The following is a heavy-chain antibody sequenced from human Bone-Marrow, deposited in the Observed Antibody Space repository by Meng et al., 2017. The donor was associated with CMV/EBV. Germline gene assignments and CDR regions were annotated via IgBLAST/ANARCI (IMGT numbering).Heavy chain of an antibody. V-gene: IGHV5-51*01. CDR2: IYPDDSDT. CDR3: AVHPAGVSGATYFDY. Sequence: SGYSFTSYWIGWERQMPGKGLEWVGIIYPDDSDTKYSPTFQGEVTISADKSISTAYLQWSSLKASDTAMYYCAVHPAGVSGATYFDYWGQGTLVTVSS. D-gene: IGHD2-8*01. J-gene: IGHJ4*02. CDR1: GYSFTSYW.